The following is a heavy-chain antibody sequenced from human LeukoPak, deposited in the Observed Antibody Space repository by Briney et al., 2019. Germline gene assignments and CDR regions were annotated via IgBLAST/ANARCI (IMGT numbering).Heavy chain of an antibody. V-gene: IGHV3-11*06. Sequence: GGSLRLSCAASGFTYSDYYMSWIRQAPGKGLEWVSYISSSSSYTNYADSVKGRFTISRDNAKNSLYLQMNSLRAEDTAVYYCARDVGYGSGSYVDYWGQGTLVTVSS. D-gene: IGHD3-10*01. CDR3: ARDVGYGSGSYVDY. CDR1: GFTYSDYY. J-gene: IGHJ4*02. CDR2: ISSSSSYT.